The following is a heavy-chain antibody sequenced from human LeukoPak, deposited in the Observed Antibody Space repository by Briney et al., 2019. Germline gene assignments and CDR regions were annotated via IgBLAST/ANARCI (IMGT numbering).Heavy chain of an antibody. CDR2: INAGNGNT. Sequence: ASVKVSCKASGYTFTSYIMHWVRQAPGQRLEWMGWINAGNGNTKYSQEFQGRVTITRDTSASTAYMELSSLRSEDTAVYYCARYLTERNWFDPWGQGTLVTVSS. D-gene: IGHD4/OR15-4a*01. V-gene: IGHV1-3*03. CDR1: GYTFTSYI. CDR3: ARYLTERNWFDP. J-gene: IGHJ5*02.